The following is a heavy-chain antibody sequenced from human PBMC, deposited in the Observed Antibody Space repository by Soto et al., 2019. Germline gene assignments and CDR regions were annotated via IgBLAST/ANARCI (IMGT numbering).Heavy chain of an antibody. CDR3: ARDGKTYYDFWSGYYDAFDI. J-gene: IGHJ3*02. Sequence: ASVKVSCKASGYTFTSYYMHWVRQAPGQGLEWMGIINPSGGSTSYAQKFQGRVTMTRDTSTSTVYMELSSLRSEDTAVYYCARDGKTYYDFWSGYYDAFDIWGQGTMVTVSS. CDR1: GYTFTSYY. CDR2: INPSGGST. D-gene: IGHD3-3*01. V-gene: IGHV1-46*01.